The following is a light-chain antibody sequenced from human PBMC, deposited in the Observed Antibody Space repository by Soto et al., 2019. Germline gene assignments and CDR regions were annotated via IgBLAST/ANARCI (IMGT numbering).Light chain of an antibody. CDR2: GTS. CDR1: QSVSSY. Sequence: EIVMTQSPATLSVSPGERASLSCRASQSVSSYLAWYQQKPVQAPSLLIYGTSTRATGIPAGFSGSASGTEFTLTISSLQSEDFAVYYCQQYNSWPLTFGQGTRLQI. V-gene: IGKV3-15*01. J-gene: IGKJ5*01. CDR3: QQYNSWPLT.